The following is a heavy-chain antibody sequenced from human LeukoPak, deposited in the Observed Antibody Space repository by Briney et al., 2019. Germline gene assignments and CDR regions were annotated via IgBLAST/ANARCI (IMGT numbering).Heavy chain of an antibody. Sequence: GGSLRLSCAASGFTFNIFTMHWVRQAPGNGLEWVAVRSYDGNNKYYADSVKGRFTLSRDNSKNTLYLEMSSLRADDTAVYYCARGSGYCTNDVCYLIDYWGQGTLVTVSS. D-gene: IGHD2-8*01. V-gene: IGHV3-30*04. J-gene: IGHJ4*02. CDR3: ARGSGYCTNDVCYLIDY. CDR2: RSYDGNNK. CDR1: GFTFNIFT.